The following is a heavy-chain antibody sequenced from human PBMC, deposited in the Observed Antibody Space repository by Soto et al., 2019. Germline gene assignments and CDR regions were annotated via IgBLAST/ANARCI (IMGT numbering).Heavy chain of an antibody. J-gene: IGHJ6*02. CDR3: ARGGDFWSGYPTYGMDV. D-gene: IGHD3-3*01. V-gene: IGHV4-30-4*01. CDR1: GGSISSGDYY. CDR2: IYYSGST. Sequence: SETLSLTCTVSGGSISSGDYYWSWIRQPPGKGLEWIGYIYYSGSTYYNPPLKSRVTISVDTSKNQFSLKLSSVTAADTAVYYCARGGDFWSGYPTYGMDVWGQGTTVTVSS.